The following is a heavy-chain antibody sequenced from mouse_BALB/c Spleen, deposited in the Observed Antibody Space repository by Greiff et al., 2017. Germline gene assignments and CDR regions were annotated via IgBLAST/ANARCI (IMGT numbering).Heavy chain of an antibody. D-gene: IGHD4-1*01. J-gene: IGHJ2*01. CDR2: IYPGNVNT. Sequence: VQLQQSGPELVKPGASVRISCKASGYTFTSYYIHWVQQRPGQGLEWIGWIYPGNVNTKYNAKFKGKATLTADKSSSTAYMQLSSLTSEDSAVYFGARWNPGYDYWGQGTTLTVSS. CDR1: GYTFTSYY. V-gene: IGHV1S56*01. CDR3: ARWNPGYDY.